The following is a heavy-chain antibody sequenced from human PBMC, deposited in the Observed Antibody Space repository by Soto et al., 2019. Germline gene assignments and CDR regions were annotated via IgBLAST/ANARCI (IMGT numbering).Heavy chain of an antibody. V-gene: IGHV3-33*01. Sequence: GGSLRLSCAASGFTFSSYGMHWVRQAPGKGLEWVAVIWYDGSNKYYADSVKGRFTISRDNSKNTLYLQMNSLRAEDTAVYYCARDWLSGYSSGWYNGETPTLPDYYFDYWGQGTLVTVSS. J-gene: IGHJ4*02. CDR2: IWYDGSNK. D-gene: IGHD6-19*01. CDR3: ARDWLSGYSSGWYNGETPTLPDYYFDY. CDR1: GFTFSSYG.